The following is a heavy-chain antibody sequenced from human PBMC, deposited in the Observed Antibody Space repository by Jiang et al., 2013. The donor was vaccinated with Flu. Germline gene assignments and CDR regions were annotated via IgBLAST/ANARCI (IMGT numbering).Heavy chain of an antibody. CDR3: ARATSQQLRAFDI. D-gene: IGHD6-13*01. J-gene: IGHJ3*02. CDR1: GGSFSGYY. CDR2: INHSGST. Sequence: LLKPSETLSLTCAVYGGSFSGYYWSWIRQPPGKGLEWIGEINHSGSTNYNPSLKSRVTISVDTSKNQFSLKLSSVTAADTAVYYCARATSQQLRAFDIWGQGTMVTVSS. V-gene: IGHV4-34*01.